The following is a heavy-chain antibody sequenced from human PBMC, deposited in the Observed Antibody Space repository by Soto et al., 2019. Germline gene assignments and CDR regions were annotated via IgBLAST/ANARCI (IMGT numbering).Heavy chain of an antibody. V-gene: IGHV4-31*03. CDR1: GGSISSGGYY. D-gene: IGHD6-13*01. CDR2: IYYSGST. Sequence: QVQLQESGPGLVKPSQTLSLTCTVSGGSISSGGYYWSWIRQHPGKGLEWIGYIYYSGSTYYTTSLRGRVTISVDTSKNQFSLKLRSVTDADTAVYYCARDCGYSSSSYFDYWGQGTLVTVSS. CDR3: ARDCGYSSSSYFDY. J-gene: IGHJ4*02.